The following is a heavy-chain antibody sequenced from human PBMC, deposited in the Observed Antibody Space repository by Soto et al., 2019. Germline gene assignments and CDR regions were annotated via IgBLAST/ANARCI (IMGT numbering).Heavy chain of an antibody. V-gene: IGHV3-30-3*01. D-gene: IGHD3-10*01. CDR2: ISYDGSNK. J-gene: IGHJ4*02. CDR1: GFTFSSYA. CDR3: ARDSYGSGSYFRY. Sequence: QVQLVESGGGVVQPGRSLRLSCAASGFTFSSYAMHWVRQAPGKGLEWVAVISYDGSNKYYADSVKGRFTISRDNSKNTLYLQMNSLRAEDTAVYHCARDSYGSGSYFRYWGQGTLVTVSS.